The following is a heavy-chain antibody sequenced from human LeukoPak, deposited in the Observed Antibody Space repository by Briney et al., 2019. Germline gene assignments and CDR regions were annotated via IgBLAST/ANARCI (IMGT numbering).Heavy chain of an antibody. J-gene: IGHJ4*02. D-gene: IGHD3-22*01. CDR1: GFTFSSYA. CDR2: ISYDGSNK. Sequence: GGSLRLSCAASGFTFSSYAMHWVRQAPGKGLEWVAVISYDGSNKYYADSVKGRFTISRDNSKNTLYLQMNSLKTEDTAVYYCTTDGLIVVVSPHLWGQGTLVTVSS. V-gene: IGHV3-30-3*01. CDR3: TTDGLIVVVSPHL.